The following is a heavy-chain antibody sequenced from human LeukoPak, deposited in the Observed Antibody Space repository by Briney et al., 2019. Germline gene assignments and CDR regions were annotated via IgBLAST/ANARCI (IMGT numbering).Heavy chain of an antibody. D-gene: IGHD6-19*01. J-gene: IGHJ2*01. CDR3: ARSRLLAVAGPWYFDL. CDR2: ISAYNGNT. V-gene: IGHV1-18*01. Sequence: APVKVSCKASGYTFTSYGISWVRQAPGQGLEWMGWISAYNGNTNYAQKLQGRVTMTTGTSTSTAYMELRSLRSDDTAVYYCARSRLLAVAGPWYFDLWGRGTLVTVSS. CDR1: GYTFTSYG.